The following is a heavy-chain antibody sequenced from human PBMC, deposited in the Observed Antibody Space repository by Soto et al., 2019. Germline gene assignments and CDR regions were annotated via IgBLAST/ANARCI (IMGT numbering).Heavy chain of an antibody. V-gene: IGHV3-33*01. CDR1: GFTFSSYG. J-gene: IGHJ4*02. D-gene: IGHD1-1*01. Sequence: GGSLRLSCAASGFTFSSYGMHWVRQAPGKGLEWVAVIWYDGSNKYYADSGKGRFTISRDNSKNTLYLQMNSLRAEDTAVYYCAREREMATTYYFDYWGQGTLVTVSS. CDR2: IWYDGSNK. CDR3: AREREMATTYYFDY.